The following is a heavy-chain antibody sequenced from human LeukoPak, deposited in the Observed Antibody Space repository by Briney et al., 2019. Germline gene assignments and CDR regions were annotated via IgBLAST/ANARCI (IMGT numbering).Heavy chain of an antibody. CDR1: GGTFSSYA. J-gene: IGHJ4*02. D-gene: IGHD1-26*01. Sequence: SVKVSCTASGGTFSSYAISWVRQAPGQGLEWTGGIIPIFGTANYAQKFQGRVTITADESTSTAYMELSSLRSEDTAVYYCARGSGSYYEDYWGQGTLVTVSS. V-gene: IGHV1-69*01. CDR3: ARGSGSYYEDY. CDR2: IIPIFGTA.